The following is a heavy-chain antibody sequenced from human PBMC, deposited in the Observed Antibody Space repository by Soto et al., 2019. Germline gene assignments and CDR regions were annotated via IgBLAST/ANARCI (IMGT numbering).Heavy chain of an antibody. CDR3: ARHADYCFDY. CDR2: IKGDGSGI. V-gene: IGHV3-7*03. CDR1: GFTFNNYW. D-gene: IGHD2-21*02. Sequence: GGSLRLSCVASGFTFNNYWMTWLRQAPGKGLEWVAHIKGDGSGISYVDSVKGRFTISRDNAKNSLYLQMNSLRVEDTAVYYCARHADYCFDYWGQGILVTVSS. J-gene: IGHJ4*02.